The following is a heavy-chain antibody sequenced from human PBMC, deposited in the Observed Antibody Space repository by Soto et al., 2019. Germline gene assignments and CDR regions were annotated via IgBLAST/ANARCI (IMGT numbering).Heavy chain of an antibody. Sequence: SETLSLTCIVSGGSISGYYWSWIRQPAGKELEWIGRIYSDGTTNYNPSLKGRGTMSVDTSKKQISLKLTSVTAADTAVYYCARKDQYYFDHWGQGTQVTVSS. CDR2: IYSDGTT. V-gene: IGHV4-4*07. CDR1: GGSISGYY. CDR3: ARKDQYYFDH. D-gene: IGHD2-2*01. J-gene: IGHJ4*02.